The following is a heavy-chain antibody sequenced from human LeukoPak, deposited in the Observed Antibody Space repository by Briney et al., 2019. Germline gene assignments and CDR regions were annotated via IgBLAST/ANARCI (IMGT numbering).Heavy chain of an antibody. CDR1: GFTFSNYN. D-gene: IGHD1-26*01. V-gene: IGHV3-48*01. CDR3: ARNLRSGTYWGDYSYYYMDV. Sequence: AGGSLRLSCAASGFTFSNYNMNWVRQAPGKGLEWVSFSSSSSTTMYYADSVKGRFAISRDNARNSLYLQMNSLRAEDTAVYYCARNLRSGTYWGDYSYYYMDVWGQGTTATVSS. J-gene: IGHJ6*03. CDR2: SSSSSTTM.